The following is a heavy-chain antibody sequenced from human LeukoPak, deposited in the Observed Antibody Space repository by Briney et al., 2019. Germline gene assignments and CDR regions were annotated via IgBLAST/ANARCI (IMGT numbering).Heavy chain of an antibody. CDR3: ARRRYSGSSQHFDY. J-gene: IGHJ4*02. CDR2: IKQDGSEK. CDR1: GFTFSSYT. Sequence: GGSLRLSCAASGFTFSSYTMNWVRQAPGKGLEWVANIKQDGSEKYYVDSVKGRFTISRDNAKNSLYLQMNSLRAEDTAVYYCARRRYSGSSQHFDYWGQGTLVTVSS. D-gene: IGHD1-26*01. V-gene: IGHV3-7*01.